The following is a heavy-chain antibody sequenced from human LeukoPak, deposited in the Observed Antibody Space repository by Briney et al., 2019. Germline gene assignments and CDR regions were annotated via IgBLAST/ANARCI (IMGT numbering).Heavy chain of an antibody. Sequence: GGSLSLSCAASGFTFSSYAMSWVRQAQGKGLEWVSAITSSGSSTYYADSVKGRFTISRDNSKNTLYLQMNSLRAENTAVYYCAKEKGFSSGWEHFDYWGQGTLVTVSS. CDR3: AKEKGFSSGWEHFDY. CDR2: ITSSGSST. V-gene: IGHV3-23*01. CDR1: GFTFSSYA. D-gene: IGHD6-19*01. J-gene: IGHJ4*02.